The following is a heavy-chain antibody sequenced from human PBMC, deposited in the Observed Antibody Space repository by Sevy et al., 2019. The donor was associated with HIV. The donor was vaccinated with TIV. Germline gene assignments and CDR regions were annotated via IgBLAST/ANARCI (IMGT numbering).Heavy chain of an antibody. J-gene: IGHJ4*02. CDR3: ARDGNTAWVGLQSYYLDL. V-gene: IGHV3-49*04. D-gene: IGHD2-21*02. Sequence: GGSLRLSCTASGFRVDDFAVNWVRQAPGKGLEWVGFIRSTAYGGTTEYAASVKGRFTFSRDDSKSIAYLQMNSLKTEDTAIYYCARDGNTAWVGLQSYYLDLWGQGTLVTVSS. CDR2: IRSTAYGGTT. CDR1: GFRVDDFA.